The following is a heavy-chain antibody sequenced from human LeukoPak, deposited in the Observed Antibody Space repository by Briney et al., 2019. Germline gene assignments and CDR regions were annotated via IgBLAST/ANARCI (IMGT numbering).Heavy chain of an antibody. CDR1: GGSISSYY. CDR3: AGLVGATGSFDY. V-gene: IGHV4-59*08. J-gene: IGHJ4*02. Sequence: PSETLSLTCTVSGGSISSYYWSWIRQPPGKGLEWIGYIYYSGSTNYNPSLKSRVTISVDTSKNQFSLKLSSVTAADTAVYYCAGLVGATGSFDYWGQGSLVTVSS. D-gene: IGHD1-26*01. CDR2: IYYSGST.